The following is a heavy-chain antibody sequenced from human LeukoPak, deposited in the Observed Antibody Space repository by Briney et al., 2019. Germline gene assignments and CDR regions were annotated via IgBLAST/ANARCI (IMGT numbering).Heavy chain of an antibody. CDR2: IIPIFGTA. CDR1: GGTFSSYA. CDR3: ARASDCSSTSCQGYYYYGMDV. V-gene: IGHV1-69*13. J-gene: IGHJ6*04. D-gene: IGHD2-2*01. Sequence: SVKVSCKASGGTFSSYASSWVRQAPGQGLEWMGGIIPIFGTANYAQKFQGRVTITADESTSTAYMELSSLRSEDTAVYYCARASDCSSTSCQGYYYYGMDVWGKGTTVTVSS.